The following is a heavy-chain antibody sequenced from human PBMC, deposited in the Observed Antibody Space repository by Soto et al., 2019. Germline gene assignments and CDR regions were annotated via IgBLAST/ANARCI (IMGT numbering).Heavy chain of an antibody. CDR1: GGPFSGYY. CDR3: ASSGETYYYYYGMDV. Sequence: SETLSLTCAVYGGPFSGYYWSWIRQPPGKGLEWIGEINDSGSTYYNPSLKSRVTISVDRSKNQFSLKLSSVTAADTAVYYCASSGETYYYYYGMDVWGQGTTVTVSS. J-gene: IGHJ6*02. CDR2: INDSGST. V-gene: IGHV4-34*09. D-gene: IGHD3-10*01.